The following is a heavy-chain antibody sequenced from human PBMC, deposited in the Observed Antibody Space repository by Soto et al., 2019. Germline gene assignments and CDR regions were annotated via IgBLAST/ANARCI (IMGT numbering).Heavy chain of an antibody. J-gene: IGHJ6*02. Sequence: ASVKVSCKASGYTFTSYGISWVRQAPGQGLEWTGWISAYNGNTNYAQKLQGRVTMTTDTSTSTAYMELRSLRSDDTAVYYCARDFLGSYDFWSGYQPYYYYGMDVWGQGTTVTVS. CDR2: ISAYNGNT. V-gene: IGHV1-18*01. D-gene: IGHD3-3*01. CDR3: ARDFLGSYDFWSGYQPYYYYGMDV. CDR1: GYTFTSYG.